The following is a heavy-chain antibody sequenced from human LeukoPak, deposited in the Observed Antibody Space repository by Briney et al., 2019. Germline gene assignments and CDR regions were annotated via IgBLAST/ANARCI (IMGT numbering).Heavy chain of an antibody. J-gene: IGHJ4*02. CDR3: ARANGSGSYSPDY. D-gene: IGHD3-10*01. CDR2: INPNSGGT. CDR1: GYTFTGYY. V-gene: IGHV1-2*02. Sequence: WASVKVSCKASGYTFTGYYMHWVRQAPGQGLEWMGWINPNSGGTNYAQKFQGRVTMTRDTSISTAYMELSRLRSDDTAVYYCARANGSGSYSPDYWGQGTLVTVSS.